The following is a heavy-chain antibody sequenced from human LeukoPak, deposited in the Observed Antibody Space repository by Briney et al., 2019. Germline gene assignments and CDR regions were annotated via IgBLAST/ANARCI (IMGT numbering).Heavy chain of an antibody. CDR2: MNPNSGKT. J-gene: IGHJ6*02. CDR1: GYSFTSYD. CDR3: ARQQFGNYGMDV. Sequence: ASVKVSCKASGYSFTSYDDNWVRQATGQGLEWMGWMNPNSGKTVCAQKFQGRVTMTRNTSITTAYLEFSSLRSEDTAVYYCARQQFGNYGMDVWGQGTTVTVSS. V-gene: IGHV1-8*01. D-gene: IGHD3-10*01.